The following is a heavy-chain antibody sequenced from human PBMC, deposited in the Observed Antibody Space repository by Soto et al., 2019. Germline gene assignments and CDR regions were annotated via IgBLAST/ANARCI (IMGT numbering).Heavy chain of an antibody. CDR3: ARHDSRYPAFDS. D-gene: IGHD2-2*01. Sequence: SETLSLTCSVSGGSISAYYWSWIRQPPGKELEWIGYVYHSGSTSYNPSLKSRVSISVDKSKDQFSLKLRSVTAADTALYYCARHDSRYPAFDSWGQGTLVTVSS. CDR1: GGSISAYY. J-gene: IGHJ4*02. CDR2: VYHSGST. V-gene: IGHV4-59*08.